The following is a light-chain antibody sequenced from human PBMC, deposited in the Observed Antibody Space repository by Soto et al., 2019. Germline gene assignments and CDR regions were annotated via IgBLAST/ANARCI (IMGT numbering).Light chain of an antibody. CDR3: QQYSSWRT. J-gene: IGKJ1*01. CDR2: GAS. V-gene: IGKV3-20*01. Sequence: EIVLTQSPRTLSFSIGDGATLSCMASQSVSSSYLAWYQQKAGQAPRLLIYGASPRATGIPARFSGSGSGTEFTLTISSLQSEDFAVYYCQQYSSWRTFGQGTKVDI. CDR1: QSVSSSY.